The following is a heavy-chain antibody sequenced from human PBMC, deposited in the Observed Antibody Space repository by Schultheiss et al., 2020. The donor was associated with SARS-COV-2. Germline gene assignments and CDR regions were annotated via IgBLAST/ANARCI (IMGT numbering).Heavy chain of an antibody. Sequence: GESLKISCKASGYTFTSYGISWVRQAPGQGLEWMGWISAYNGNTNYAQKLQGRVTMTTDTSTSTAYMELRSLRSDDTAVYYCARGFPYYYDSSGLSHWGQGTLVTVSS. CDR1: GYTFTSYG. D-gene: IGHD3-22*01. CDR3: ARGFPYYYDSSGLSH. J-gene: IGHJ4*02. CDR2: ISAYNGNT. V-gene: IGHV1-18*01.